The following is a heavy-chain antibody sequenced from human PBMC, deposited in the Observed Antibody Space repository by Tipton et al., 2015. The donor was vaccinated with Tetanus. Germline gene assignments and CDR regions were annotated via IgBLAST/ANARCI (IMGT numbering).Heavy chain of an antibody. V-gene: IGHV3-53*01. CDR3: VRGRGSGAQSFGFEH. CDR2: MYSGGDT. CDR1: GFTLSDYY. D-gene: IGHD3-10*01. Sequence: SLRLSCAASGFTLSDYYMSWVRQAPGKGLEWVSVMYSGGDTYYVDSVKGRFSISRDNAKNTLYLQMNSLRVEDTAVYYCVRGRGSGAQSFGFEHWGRGTQVTVSS. J-gene: IGHJ4*02.